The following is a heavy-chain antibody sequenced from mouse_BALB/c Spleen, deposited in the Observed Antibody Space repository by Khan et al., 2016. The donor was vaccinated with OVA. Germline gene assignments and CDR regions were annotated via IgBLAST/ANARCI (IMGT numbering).Heavy chain of an antibody. J-gene: IGHJ2*01. CDR1: GFSLTSYG. CDR2: IWAGGST. D-gene: IGHD1-3*01. CDR3: ARLEDI. V-gene: IGHV2-9*02. Sequence: QVQLKQSGPGLVAPSQSLSITCTVSGFSLTSYGVHWVRQPPGKGLEWLGVIWAGGSTHYNSALMSRLSISKDNSKSQVFLKMNSLQNDDTAMYYCARLEDIWGQGTTLTVSS.